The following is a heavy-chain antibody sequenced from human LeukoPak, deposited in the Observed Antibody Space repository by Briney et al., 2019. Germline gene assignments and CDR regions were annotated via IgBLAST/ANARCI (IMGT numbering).Heavy chain of an antibody. CDR2: ISAYNGNT. Sequence: ASVKVSCKASGYSFSSNSISWMRQAAGQGLEWMGWISAYNGNTKYAQKLQGRVTMTTDTSTNTACMELRSLRSDDTAVYYCARDFGGSYTGGGWFDPWGQGTLVTVSS. J-gene: IGHJ5*02. CDR1: GYSFSSNS. V-gene: IGHV1-18*01. D-gene: IGHD1-26*01. CDR3: ARDFGGSYTGGGWFDP.